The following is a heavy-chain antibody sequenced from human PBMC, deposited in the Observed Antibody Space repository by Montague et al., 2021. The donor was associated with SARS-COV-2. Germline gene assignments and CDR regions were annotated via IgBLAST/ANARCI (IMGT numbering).Heavy chain of an antibody. V-gene: IGHV3-30-3*01. Sequence: SLRLSCAASGFTFSSYAMHWVRQAPGKGLEWVAVISDDGSNKYYADSVKGRFTISRDNSKNTLYLQMNSLRAEDTAVYYCASRENYGSGSHFQHWGQCTLVTVSS. CDR1: GFTFSSYA. CDR2: ISDDGSNK. D-gene: IGHD3-10*01. J-gene: IGHJ1*01. CDR3: ASRENYGSGSHFQH.